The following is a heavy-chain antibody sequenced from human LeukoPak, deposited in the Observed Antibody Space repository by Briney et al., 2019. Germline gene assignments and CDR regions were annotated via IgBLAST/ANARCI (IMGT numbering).Heavy chain of an antibody. CDR3: ARDRESSGYFY. J-gene: IGHJ4*02. CDR2: IKQDGTEK. Sequence: GGSLRLSCAASGFTFSAYSMNWVRQSPGKGLEWLANIKQDGTEKHYVDSVKGRFTISRDNAKNSLYLQMNSLRAEDTAVYYCARDRESSGYFYWGQGTLVTVSS. CDR1: GFTFSAYS. D-gene: IGHD3-22*01. V-gene: IGHV3-7*01.